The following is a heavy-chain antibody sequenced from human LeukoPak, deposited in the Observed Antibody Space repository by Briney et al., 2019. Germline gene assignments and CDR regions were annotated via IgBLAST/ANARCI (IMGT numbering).Heavy chain of an antibody. D-gene: IGHD3-3*01. CDR3: ARDGFPITIFGVVPSSYGMDV. CDR1: GFTFSDYY. CDR2: ISSSGSTI. Sequence: PGGSLRLSCAASGFTFSDYYMSWIRQAPGKGLEWVSYISSSGSTIYYADSVKGRFTISGDNAKNSLYLQMNSLRAEDTAVYYCARDGFPITIFGVVPSSYGMDVWGQGTTVTVSS. V-gene: IGHV3-11*01. J-gene: IGHJ6*02.